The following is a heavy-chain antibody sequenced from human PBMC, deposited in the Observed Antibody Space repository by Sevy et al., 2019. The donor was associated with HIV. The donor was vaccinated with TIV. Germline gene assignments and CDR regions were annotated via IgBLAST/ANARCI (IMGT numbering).Heavy chain of an antibody. J-gene: IGHJ4*02. V-gene: IGHV3-23*01. D-gene: IGHD1-20*01. CDR1: GFTFSSYA. Sequence: GGSLRLSCAASGFTFSSYAMSWVRQAPGKGLEWVSGTSGSGAGTYYADSVKGRFTISRDNSKNKVHLQMNSLRAEDTAVYYCAKGGYNWDDNGAKYFDYWGQGTQVTVSS. CDR2: TSGSGAGT. CDR3: AKGGYNWDDNGAKYFDY.